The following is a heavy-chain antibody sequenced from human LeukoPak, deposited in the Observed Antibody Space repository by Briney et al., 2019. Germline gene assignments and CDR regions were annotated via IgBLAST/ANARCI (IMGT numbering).Heavy chain of an antibody. CDR2: IWYDGSNK. V-gene: IGHV3-33*01. D-gene: IGHD6-13*01. CDR1: GFTFSDYA. CDR3: AREGKAAGTSGWIDP. J-gene: IGHJ5*02. Sequence: PGGSLRLSCAASGFTFSDYAMHWVRQVPGKGLEWVAVIWYDGSNKYHADSMKGRFTISRDNSKNTLYLEMNSLKVEDTAVYYCAREGKAAGTSGWIDPWGQGTLVTVSS.